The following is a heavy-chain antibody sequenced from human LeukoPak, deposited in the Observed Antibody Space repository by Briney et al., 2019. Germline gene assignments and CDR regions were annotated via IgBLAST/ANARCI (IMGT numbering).Heavy chain of an antibody. V-gene: IGHV3-30*02. CDR3: AKGSFHCSSTSCPNDY. J-gene: IGHJ4*02. CDR2: IRSDGSNK. Sequence: PGRSLRLSCAASGFSFSTYGMHWVRQAPGKGLEWVAFIRSDGSNKYYADSVKGRFTISRDNSKNTLYLQMNSLRAEDTAVYYCAKGSFHCSSTSCPNDYWGQGTLVTVSS. CDR1: GFSFSTYG. D-gene: IGHD2-2*01.